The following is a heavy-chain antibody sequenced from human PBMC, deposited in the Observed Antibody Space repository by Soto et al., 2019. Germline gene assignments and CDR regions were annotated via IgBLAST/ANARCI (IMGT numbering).Heavy chain of an antibody. CDR1: GYTFTSYD. V-gene: IGHV1-8*01. Sequence: ASVKVSCKASGYTFTSYDINWVRQATGQGLEWMGWMNPNSGNTGYAQKFQGRVTMTRNTSISTAYMELSSLRSEDTAVYYCARGHSPTFWSGYKYYYYYMDVWGKGTTVTVSS. D-gene: IGHD3-3*01. CDR2: MNPNSGNT. J-gene: IGHJ6*03. CDR3: ARGHSPTFWSGYKYYYYYMDV.